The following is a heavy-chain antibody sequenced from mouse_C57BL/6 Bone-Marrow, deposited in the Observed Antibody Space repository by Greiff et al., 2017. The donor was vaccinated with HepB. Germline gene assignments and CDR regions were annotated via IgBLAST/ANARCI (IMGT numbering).Heavy chain of an antibody. CDR2: IHPSDSDT. CDR3: AMTITTVVEPLFAY. J-gene: IGHJ3*01. Sequence: QVQLQQPGAELVKPGASVKVSCKASGYTFTSYWMHWVKQRPGQGLEWIGRIHPSDSDTNYNQKFKGKATLTVDKSSSTAYMQLSSLTSEDSAVYYCAMTITTVVEPLFAYWGQGTLVTVSA. V-gene: IGHV1-74*01. CDR1: GYTFTSYW. D-gene: IGHD1-1*01.